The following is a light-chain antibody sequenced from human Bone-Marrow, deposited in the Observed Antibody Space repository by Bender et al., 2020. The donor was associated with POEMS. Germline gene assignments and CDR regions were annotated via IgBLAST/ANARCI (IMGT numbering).Light chain of an antibody. J-gene: IGLJ2*01. CDR1: SSDIGSYNL. CDR2: EDN. CDR3: YSYAGSNDVYVV. V-gene: IGLV2-23*01. Sequence: QSALTHPASVSESPGQSITISCTGTSSDIGSYNLVSWYQQHPGEAPKLMIYEDNKRPSGVSSRFSGSKSGNTASLTISGLQAEDEADYYCYSYAGSNDVYVVFGGGTKLTVL.